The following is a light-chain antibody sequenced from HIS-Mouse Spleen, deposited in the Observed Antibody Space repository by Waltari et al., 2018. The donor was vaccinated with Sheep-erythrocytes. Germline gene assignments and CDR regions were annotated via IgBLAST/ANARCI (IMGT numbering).Light chain of an antibody. Sequence: QSALTQPASVSGSPGPSITISCTGTSRYVGSYNLFSWYQQHPGKAPKLMIYEGSKRPSGVSNRFSGSKSGNTASLTISGLQAEDEADYYCCSYAGSSTWVFGGGTKLTVL. CDR2: EGS. CDR3: CSYAGSSTWV. J-gene: IGLJ3*02. V-gene: IGLV2-23*01. CDR1: SRYVGSYNL.